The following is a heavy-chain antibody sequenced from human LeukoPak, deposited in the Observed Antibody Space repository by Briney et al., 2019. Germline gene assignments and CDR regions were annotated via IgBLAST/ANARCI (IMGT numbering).Heavy chain of an antibody. CDR1: GGSISIPY. D-gene: IGHD2-2*01. J-gene: IGHJ5*02. CDR2: IYYSGST. Sequence: SETLSLTCTVPGGSISIPYWSWIRQPPGKGLEWIGYIYYSGSTNYNPSLKSRVTISVDTSKNQFSLKLSSVTAADTAVYYCARVSAAIYWFDPWGQGTLVTVSS. V-gene: IGHV4-59*11. CDR3: ARVSAAIYWFDP.